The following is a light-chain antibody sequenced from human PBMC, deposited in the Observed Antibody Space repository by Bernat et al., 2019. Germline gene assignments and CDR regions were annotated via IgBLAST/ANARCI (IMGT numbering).Light chain of an antibody. CDR1: QSVSSN. CDR2: GAS. Sequence: EIVMTQSPATLSVSPGERATLSCRASQSVSSNLAWYQQKPGQAPRLLIYGASTRATGIPARFSGSGSGTAFTLTISSLQSEDFAVYYCQQRSNWPPYTFGQGTKLEIK. J-gene: IGKJ2*01. CDR3: QQRSNWPPYT. V-gene: IGKV3-15*01.